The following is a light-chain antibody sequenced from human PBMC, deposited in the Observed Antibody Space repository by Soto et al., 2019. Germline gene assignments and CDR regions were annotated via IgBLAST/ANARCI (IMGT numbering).Light chain of an antibody. J-gene: IGKJ1*01. V-gene: IGKV1-39*01. CDR2: AAS. Sequence: DIQMTQSPSSLSASVGDRVTITCRASQSISGYLNWYQQKSGKAPKFLIYAASSLQSGVPSRFSGRGSGTDFTLTISSLQPEDFATYYCQQSYSTPRTFGQGTKVEIK. CDR1: QSISGY. CDR3: QQSYSTPRT.